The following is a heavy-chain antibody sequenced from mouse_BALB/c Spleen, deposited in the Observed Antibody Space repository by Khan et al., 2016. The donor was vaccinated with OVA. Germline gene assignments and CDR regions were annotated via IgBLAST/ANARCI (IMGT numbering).Heavy chain of an antibody. Sequence: EVELVESGGDLVKPGGSLKLSCAASGLTFSSYGMSWVRQTPDKRLEWVATISSGGSYTYYPDSVKGRFTISRDKAKNTLYLQLSNLKSEDTAMYSCARHEATMILFAYWGQGTPVTVSA. D-gene: IGHD2-4*01. CDR1: GLTFSSYG. V-gene: IGHV5-6*01. J-gene: IGHJ3*01. CDR3: ARHEATMILFAY. CDR2: ISSGGSYT.